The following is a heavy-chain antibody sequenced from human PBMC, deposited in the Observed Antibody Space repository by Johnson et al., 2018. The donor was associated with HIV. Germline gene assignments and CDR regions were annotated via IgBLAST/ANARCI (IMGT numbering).Heavy chain of an antibody. Sequence: VLLVESGGGVVRPGGSLRLPCAASGFTFDDYGMSWVRQAPGKGLEWVSGINWNGGSTGYADSVKGRFTISRDNDKNSLYMQMNSLRAEDTALYYCARDRGQRAPLCAFDIWGQGTMVTVSS. CDR1: GFTFDDYG. V-gene: IGHV3-20*04. CDR3: ARDRGQRAPLCAFDI. J-gene: IGHJ3*02. CDR2: INWNGGST. D-gene: IGHD3-10*01.